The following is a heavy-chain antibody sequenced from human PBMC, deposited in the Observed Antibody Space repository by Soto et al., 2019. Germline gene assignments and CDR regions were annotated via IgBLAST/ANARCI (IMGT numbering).Heavy chain of an antibody. Sequence: PSETLSLTCTVSGSSISSISYYCGWIRQPPGKGLVWLGRSYYSGSTYYNPSLKSRLTISVATSTNKFSLKLRSVTAEYTAVYYCARHRDSGFLDGYWGQGTRVTVSS. CDR2: SYYSGST. V-gene: IGHV4-39*01. D-gene: IGHD5-12*01. J-gene: IGHJ4*02. CDR3: ARHRDSGFLDGY. CDR1: GSSISSISYY.